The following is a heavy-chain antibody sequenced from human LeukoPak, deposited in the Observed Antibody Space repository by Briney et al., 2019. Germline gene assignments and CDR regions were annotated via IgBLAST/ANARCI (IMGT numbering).Heavy chain of an antibody. D-gene: IGHD3-9*01. Sequence: GGSLRLSCAASGFTFSSYSMNWVRQAPGKGLEWVSSISSSSYIYYADSVKGRFTISRDNAKNSLYLQMNSLRAEDTAVYYCARDFWLVKLDYWGQGTLVTVSS. CDR3: ARDFWLVKLDY. CDR2: ISSSSYI. J-gene: IGHJ4*02. CDR1: GFTFSSYS. V-gene: IGHV3-21*01.